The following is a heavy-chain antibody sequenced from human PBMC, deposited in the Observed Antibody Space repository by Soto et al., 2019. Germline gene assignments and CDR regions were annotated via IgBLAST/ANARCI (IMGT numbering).Heavy chain of an antibody. Sequence: EVHLVESGGGSIQPGGSLRLSCAASGFSFSSYEMNWVRQASGKGLEWVAYINSRGGTISYADSVKGRFTISRDNAKNSVYLQMNSLRVEDTAVYYCTRDNDNDFWGQGTLVSVSS. J-gene: IGHJ4*02. D-gene: IGHD1-1*01. CDR3: TRDNDNDF. V-gene: IGHV3-48*03. CDR2: INSRGGTI. CDR1: GFSFSSYE.